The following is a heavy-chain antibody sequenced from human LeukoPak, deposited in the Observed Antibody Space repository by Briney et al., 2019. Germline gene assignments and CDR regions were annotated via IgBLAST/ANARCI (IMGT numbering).Heavy chain of an antibody. Sequence: PGGSLRLSCAASGFTFSDAWMSWVRQAPGKGLEWVSYITTTSSIIYYADSVKGRFTISRDNAKNSLYLQMNSLRAEDTAVYYCTRDYSSSSGRAFDIWGQGTMVTVSS. V-gene: IGHV3-48*01. CDR2: ITTTSSII. CDR3: TRDYSSSSGRAFDI. D-gene: IGHD6-6*01. J-gene: IGHJ3*02. CDR1: GFTFSDAW.